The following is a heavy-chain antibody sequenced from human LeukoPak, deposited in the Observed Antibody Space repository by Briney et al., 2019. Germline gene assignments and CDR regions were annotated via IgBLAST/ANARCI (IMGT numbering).Heavy chain of an antibody. D-gene: IGHD3-16*01. V-gene: IGHV3-7*03. CDR2: IQQDGSEK. CDR3: AKVRGTPY. CDR1: GFTFSNYW. Sequence: GGSLRLSCVVSGFTFSNYWMTWVRQAPGKGLEWVANIQQDGSEKYYVDSVKGRFTIFRDNSKNTLYLQMNSLRAEDTAVYYCAKVRGTPYWGQGTLVTVSS. J-gene: IGHJ4*02.